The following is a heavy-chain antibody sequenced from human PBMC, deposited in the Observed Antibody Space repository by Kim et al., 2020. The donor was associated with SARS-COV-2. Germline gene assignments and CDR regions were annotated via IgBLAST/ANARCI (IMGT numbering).Heavy chain of an antibody. D-gene: IGHD4-17*01. Sequence: AQKLQGRVTITRDTSTGTVYMERSSLRSEDTAVYYCARGDYGDYRGHFDYWGQGTLVTVSS. V-gene: IGHV1-46*01. J-gene: IGHJ4*02. CDR3: ARGDYGDYRGHFDY.